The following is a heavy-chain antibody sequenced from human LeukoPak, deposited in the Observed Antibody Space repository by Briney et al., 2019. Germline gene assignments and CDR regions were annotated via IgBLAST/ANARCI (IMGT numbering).Heavy chain of an antibody. CDR1: GFTFSSYA. D-gene: IGHD3-10*01. CDR2: ISGSGGST. V-gene: IGHV3-23*01. Sequence: TGGSLRLSCAASGFTFSSYAMSWVRQAPGKGLEWVSAISGSGGSTYYADSVKGRFTISRDNSKNTLYLQMNSLRAEDTAVSYCAKDRIWFGEFNWFDPWGQGTLVTVSS. J-gene: IGHJ5*02. CDR3: AKDRIWFGEFNWFDP.